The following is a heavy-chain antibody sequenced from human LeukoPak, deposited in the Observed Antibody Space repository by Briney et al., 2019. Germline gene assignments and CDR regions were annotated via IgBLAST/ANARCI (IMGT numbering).Heavy chain of an antibody. J-gene: IGHJ4*02. Sequence: GGSLRLSCTASGFTFGDYAMSWVRQAPGKGLEWVGFIRSKAYGGTTEYAASVKGRFTISRDDSKSIAYLQMNSLKTEDTAVYYCEGDSSGYYPAYFDYWGQGTLVTVSS. CDR1: GFTFGDYA. V-gene: IGHV3-49*04. D-gene: IGHD3-22*01. CDR3: EGDSSGYYPAYFDY. CDR2: IRSKAYGGTT.